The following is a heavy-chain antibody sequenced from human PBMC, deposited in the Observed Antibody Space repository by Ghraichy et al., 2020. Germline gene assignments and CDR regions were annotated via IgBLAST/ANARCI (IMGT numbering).Heavy chain of an antibody. D-gene: IGHD6-13*01. Sequence: QTLSLTCTVSGGSISSYHWSWIRQPAGKGLEWIGRIYTSGNTNYNPSLKSRVILSVDTSKNQFSLKLSSVTAADTAVYYCARDKSSSSFNWFDPWGQGTLVTVSS. CDR3: ARDKSSSSFNWFDP. CDR1: GGSISSYH. V-gene: IGHV4-4*07. J-gene: IGHJ5*02. CDR2: IYTSGNT.